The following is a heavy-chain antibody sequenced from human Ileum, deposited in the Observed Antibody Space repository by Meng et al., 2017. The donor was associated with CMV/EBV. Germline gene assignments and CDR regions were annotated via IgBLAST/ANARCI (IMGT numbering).Heavy chain of an antibody. CDR1: GGSINSKSYS. CDR2: MYFSGIA. J-gene: IGHJ4*02. V-gene: IGHV4-39*07. Sequence: RLQESGPGWGRPWATRSLTCTVSGGSINSKSYSWGWSRQTPEKGLEWIGSMYFSGIADYNPSLKSRVTISLHATQKQFSLRLTSVTAADSAVYFCARDLTNKWFYYWGQGTLVTVSS. CDR3: ARDLTNKWFYY. D-gene: IGHD1-26*01.